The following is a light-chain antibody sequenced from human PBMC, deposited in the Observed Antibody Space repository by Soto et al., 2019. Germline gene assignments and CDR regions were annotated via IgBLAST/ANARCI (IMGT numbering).Light chain of an antibody. J-gene: IGKJ1*01. CDR1: QSISSW. CDR2: DAS. V-gene: IGKV1-5*01. Sequence: DIQMTQSPSTLSASVGDRVTITCRASQSISSWLAWYQQKPGKAPKLLIYDASSLESGVPSRFSGSGSGTEFTPTISSLQPDDFATYYCQQYNSPCTFGQGTKVEIK. CDR3: QQYNSPCT.